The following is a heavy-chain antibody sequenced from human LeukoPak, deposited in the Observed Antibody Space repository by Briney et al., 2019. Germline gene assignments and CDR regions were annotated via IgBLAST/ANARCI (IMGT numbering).Heavy chain of an antibody. Sequence: ASVKVSCKSSGYTFTNNYMHWVRQAPGQGLEWMGIINPSGGSTNYAQKFQGRVTMTRDTSTSTVYMELSSLKSVDTAVYYCARAVRIVVVVVATLDYWGQGTLVTVSS. V-gene: IGHV1-46*01. J-gene: IGHJ4*02. CDR2: INPSGGST. CDR1: GYTFTNNY. CDR3: ARAVRIVVVVVATLDY. D-gene: IGHD2-15*01.